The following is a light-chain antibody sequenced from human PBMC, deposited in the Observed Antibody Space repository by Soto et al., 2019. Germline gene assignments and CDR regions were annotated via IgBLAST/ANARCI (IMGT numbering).Light chain of an antibody. CDR2: TAS. Sequence: DIQMTQSPSTLSASLGDRVTITCGASQGISSYLAWYQQKPGKAPKFLIYTASTLQSGVPSRFSGSGSGTDFTLTISSLQTEDFATYYCQQLNSYPITFGQGTRLEIK. J-gene: IGKJ5*01. CDR1: QGISSY. CDR3: QQLNSYPIT. V-gene: IGKV1-9*01.